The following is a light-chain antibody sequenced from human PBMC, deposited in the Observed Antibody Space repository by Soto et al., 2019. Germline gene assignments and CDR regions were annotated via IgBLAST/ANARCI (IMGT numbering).Light chain of an antibody. Sequence: QSVLTQPRSVSGSPGQSVPISCTGTSSDIGDYNFVSWYQQHPDKAPKLIIYDVTKRPSGVPDRFSGSKSGSTASLTISGLQAEDEADYYCCSYAGSYTLVFGGGTKVT. CDR2: DVT. CDR1: SSDIGDYNF. CDR3: CSYAGSYTLV. V-gene: IGLV2-11*01. J-gene: IGLJ2*01.